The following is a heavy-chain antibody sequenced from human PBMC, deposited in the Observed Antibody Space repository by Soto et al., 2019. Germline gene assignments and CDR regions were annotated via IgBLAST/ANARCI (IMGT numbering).Heavy chain of an antibody. CDR1: GYTFTGYY. CDR3: ASFYCTNGVCGSYYYGMDV. Sequence: ASVKVSCKASGYTFTGYYMHWVRQAPGQGLEWMGWINPNSGGTNYAQKFQGRVTMTRDTSISTAYMELSRLRSDDTAVYYCASFYCTNGVCGSYYYGMDVWGQGTTVTVS. D-gene: IGHD2-8*01. V-gene: IGHV1-2*02. J-gene: IGHJ6*02. CDR2: INPNSGGT.